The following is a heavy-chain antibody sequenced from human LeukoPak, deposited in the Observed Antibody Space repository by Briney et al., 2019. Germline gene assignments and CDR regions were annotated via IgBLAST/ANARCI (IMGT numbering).Heavy chain of an antibody. CDR1: GFTFSNYA. D-gene: IGHD5-12*01. CDR2: MSGSGVDT. V-gene: IGHV3-23*01. CDR3: GKGLNRDYSGIGDH. J-gene: IGHJ4*02. Sequence: GGSLRLSCAASGFTFSNYAMSWVRQAPGKGLEGVSSMSGSGVDTYYADSVRGRFTISRDNSENKLYLQANSLRAEDTAVYYCGKGLNRDYSGIGDHWGQGTLVTVSS.